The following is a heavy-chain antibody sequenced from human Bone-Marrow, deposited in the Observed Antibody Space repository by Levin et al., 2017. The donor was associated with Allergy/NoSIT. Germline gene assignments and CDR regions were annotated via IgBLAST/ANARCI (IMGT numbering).Heavy chain of an antibody. D-gene: IGHD3-22*01. Sequence: PGGSLRLSCEASDLIFTAYWMTWVRQAPGKGLEWVANIKQDGSERVYLDSVNGRFIISRDNVKNSLFLQMNSLRVEDTAVYYCARHSYYDGRTNSMDAVDVWGQGTMVIVSS. CDR1: DLIFTAYW. CDR3: ARHSYYDGRTNSMDAVDV. V-gene: IGHV3-7*01. CDR2: IKQDGSER. J-gene: IGHJ3*01.